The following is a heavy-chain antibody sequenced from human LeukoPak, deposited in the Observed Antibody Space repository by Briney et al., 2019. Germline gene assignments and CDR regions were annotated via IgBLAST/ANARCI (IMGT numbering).Heavy chain of an antibody. Sequence: SGTLSLTCAVSGGSISSSNWWSWVRQPPGKGLEWIGEIYHSGSTNYNPSLKSRVTISVDTSKNQFSLKLSSVTAADTAVYYCARDRSSSWYHDAFDIWGQGTMVTVSS. CDR1: GGSISSSNW. CDR3: ARDRSSSWYHDAFDI. CDR2: IYHSGST. D-gene: IGHD6-13*01. V-gene: IGHV4-4*02. J-gene: IGHJ3*02.